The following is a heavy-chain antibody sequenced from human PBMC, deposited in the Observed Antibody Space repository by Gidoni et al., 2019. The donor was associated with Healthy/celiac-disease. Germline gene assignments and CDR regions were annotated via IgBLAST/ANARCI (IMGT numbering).Heavy chain of an antibody. CDR2: IYYSGST. CDR1: GGSISSYY. CDR3: ARVVTSSGWYQTYYFDY. J-gene: IGHJ4*02. D-gene: IGHD6-19*01. V-gene: IGHV4-59*01. Sequence: QVQLQESGPGLVKPSETLSLTCTVSGGSISSYYWSWIRQPPGKGLEWIGYIYYSGSTNYNPSLKSRVTISVDTSKNQFSLKLSSVTAADTAVYYCARVVTSSGWYQTYYFDYWGQGTLVTVSS.